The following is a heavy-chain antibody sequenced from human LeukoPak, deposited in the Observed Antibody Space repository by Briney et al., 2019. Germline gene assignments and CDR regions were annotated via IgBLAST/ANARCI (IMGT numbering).Heavy chain of an antibody. CDR3: AGTVSGSYFYMDV. J-gene: IGHJ6*03. CDR1: GFTFSSYS. Sequence: GGSLRLSCAASGFTFSSYSMNWVRQAPGKGLEWVSSISSSSSYIYYADSVKGRFTISRDNAKNSLYLQMNSLRAEDTAVYYCAGTVSGSYFYMDVWGKGTTVTISS. CDR2: ISSSSSYI. V-gene: IGHV3-21*01. D-gene: IGHD1-26*01.